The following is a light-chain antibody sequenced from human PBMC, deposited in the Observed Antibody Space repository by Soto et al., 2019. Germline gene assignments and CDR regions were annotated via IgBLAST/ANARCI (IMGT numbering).Light chain of an antibody. J-gene: IGKJ1*01. CDR3: QQYSIYRT. Sequence: DIQMTQSPSSLSASVGERVTITCRASQSIYGWLAWYQQKPGKAPKLVIHRASILESGVPSRFSGSGSGAEYSLSISSLQPDDFATYYCQQYSIYRTFGQGTKVDIK. CDR2: RAS. CDR1: QSIYGW. V-gene: IGKV1-5*03.